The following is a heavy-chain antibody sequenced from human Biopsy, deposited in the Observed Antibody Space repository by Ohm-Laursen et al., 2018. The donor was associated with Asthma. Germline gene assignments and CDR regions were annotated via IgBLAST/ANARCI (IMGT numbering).Heavy chain of an antibody. Sequence: GSLRPSCAASGFSFSDYYMTRMRQAPGKGLEWVSSISSSGSTTYPAESVKGRFTISRDNAQKSLFLQMGSLRGEDTAIYYCARVFESSEWGPFYHFGLDVWGQGTTVAVSS. V-gene: IGHV3-11*01. CDR2: ISSSGSTT. CDR1: GFSFSDYY. CDR3: ARVFESSEWGPFYHFGLDV. D-gene: IGHD6-25*01. J-gene: IGHJ6*02.